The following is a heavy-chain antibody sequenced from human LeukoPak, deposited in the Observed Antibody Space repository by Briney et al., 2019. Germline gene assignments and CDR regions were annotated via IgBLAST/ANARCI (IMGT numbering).Heavy chain of an antibody. D-gene: IGHD4-23*01. J-gene: IGHJ4*02. CDR2: ICPGDSDT. CDR3: ARHTTVGGSLRFDY. CDR1: GYGFSSHW. Sequence: GESLKISCKGSGYGFSSHWIGWVRQMPGKGLEYMGIICPGDSDTRYSQSFQGQVTISADKPITTAYLQWSSLKASDTAMYYCARHTTVGGSLRFDYWGQGTLVTVSS. V-gene: IGHV5-51*01.